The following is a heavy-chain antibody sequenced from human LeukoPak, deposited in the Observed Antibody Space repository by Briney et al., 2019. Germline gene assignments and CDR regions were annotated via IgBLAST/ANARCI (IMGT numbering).Heavy chain of an antibody. J-gene: IGHJ1*01. V-gene: IGHV3-30*04. CDR2: ISYDVSNK. CDR3: AKDKGGSYYIVQH. D-gene: IGHD1-26*01. Sequence: PGGSLRLSCAASGFTFSSYAMHWGRQAPGKGLEWVAVISYDVSNKYYADSVKGRFTISRDNSKNTLYLQMNSLRAEDTAVYYCAKDKGGSYYIVQHWGQGTLVTVSS. CDR1: GFTFSSYA.